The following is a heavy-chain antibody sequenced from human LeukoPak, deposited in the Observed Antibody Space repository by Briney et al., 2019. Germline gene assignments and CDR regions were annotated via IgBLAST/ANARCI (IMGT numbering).Heavy chain of an antibody. Sequence: SETLSLTCTVSGGSISTYYWSWIRQPPGKGLEWIGYIYYSGSTNYNPSLNSRLTISVDTSKNQFSLRLSSVTAADTAVYYCGRSLSSAWYYFAYWGQGTLVTVSS. CDR2: IYYSGST. J-gene: IGHJ4*02. V-gene: IGHV4-59*01. D-gene: IGHD6-19*01. CDR1: GGSISTYY. CDR3: GRSLSSAWYYFAY.